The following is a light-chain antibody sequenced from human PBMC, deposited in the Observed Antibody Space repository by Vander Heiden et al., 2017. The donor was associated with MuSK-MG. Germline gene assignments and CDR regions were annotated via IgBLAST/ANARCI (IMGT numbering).Light chain of an antibody. CDR1: QSISNN. Sequence: EIVMTQSPATLSLSPGETATLSCRASQSISNNLAWYQQRPGQAPRLLIVGASNRATGIPARFSGSGYGTEFSLTISSLQPEDFAVYFCQQNGNWPPYTFGQGTKMEIK. CDR3: QQNGNWPPYT. J-gene: IGKJ2*01. V-gene: IGKV3-15*01. CDR2: GAS.